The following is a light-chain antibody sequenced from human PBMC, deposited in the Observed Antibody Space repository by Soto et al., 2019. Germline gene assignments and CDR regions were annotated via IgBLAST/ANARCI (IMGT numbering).Light chain of an antibody. CDR1: QSVLYSPNNKNY. Sequence: DIVMTQSPDSLAVSLGERATINCKSSQSVLYSPNNKNYLAWYQQKPGQPPNLLIYWASTRESGVPDRFSGSGSGTDFTLTISSLQAEDVAFYYCQQYHSAPQSFGQGTKVKIK. CDR2: WAS. V-gene: IGKV4-1*01. CDR3: QQYHSAPQS. J-gene: IGKJ1*01.